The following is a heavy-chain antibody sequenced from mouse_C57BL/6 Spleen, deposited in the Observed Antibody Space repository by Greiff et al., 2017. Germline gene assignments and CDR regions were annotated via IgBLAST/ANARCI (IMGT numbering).Heavy chain of an antibody. CDR1: GFTFSNYW. CDR2: IRLKSDNYAT. J-gene: IGHJ4*01. V-gene: IGHV6-3*01. CDR3: TAYYGLYAMDY. D-gene: IGHD2-10*01. Sequence: EVKLMESGGGLVQPGGSMKLSCVASGFTFSNYWMNWVRQSPEKGLEWVAQIRLKSDNYATHYAESVKGRFTISRDDSKSSVYLQMNNLRAEDTGIYYCTAYYGLYAMDYWGQGTSVTVSS.